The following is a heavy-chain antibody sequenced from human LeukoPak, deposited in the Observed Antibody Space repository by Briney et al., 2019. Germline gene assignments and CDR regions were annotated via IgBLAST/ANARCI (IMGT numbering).Heavy chain of an antibody. CDR1: GXIVSSNY. Sequence: PWGSLRLSCAASGXIVSSNYMSWVRQAPGKGLEWVSGIYSGGSTYYADSVKGRFTISRDNSKSTLYLQMNSLREEDTAVYYCGGDWKYWGQGTQVTVSS. CDR3: GGDWKY. CDR2: IYSGGST. V-gene: IGHV3-53*01. D-gene: IGHD1-1*01. J-gene: IGHJ4*02.